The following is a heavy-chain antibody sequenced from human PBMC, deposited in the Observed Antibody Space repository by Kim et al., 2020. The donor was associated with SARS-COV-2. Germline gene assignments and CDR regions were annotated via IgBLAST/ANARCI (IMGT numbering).Heavy chain of an antibody. D-gene: IGHD5-12*01. V-gene: IGHV3-23*01. CDR2: T. Sequence: TYYADSVNGRFTTTRDNSKNTLYLQMNSLRAEDTAVYYCAKGTRGSGYEYWGQGTLVTVSS. CDR3: AKGTRGSGYEY. J-gene: IGHJ4*02.